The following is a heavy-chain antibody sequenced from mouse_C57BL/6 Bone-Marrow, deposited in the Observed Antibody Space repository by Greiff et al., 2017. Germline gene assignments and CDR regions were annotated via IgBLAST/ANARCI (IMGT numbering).Heavy chain of an antibody. Sequence: EVQLQQSGPELVKPGASVKISCKASGYTFTDYYMNWVKQSHGKSLEWIGDINPNNGGTSYNQKFKGKATLTVDKSSSTAYMELRSLTSEDSAVYYCARWNDGYYQYYFDYWGRGTTLTISS. D-gene: IGHD2-3*01. CDR1: GYTFTDYY. CDR2: INPNNGGT. J-gene: IGHJ2*01. V-gene: IGHV1-26*01. CDR3: ARWNDGYYQYYFDY.